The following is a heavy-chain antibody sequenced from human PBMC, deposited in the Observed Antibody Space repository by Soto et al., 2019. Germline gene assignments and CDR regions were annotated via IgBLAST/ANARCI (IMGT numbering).Heavy chain of an antibody. V-gene: IGHV4-61*01. D-gene: IGHD5-12*01. CDR2: IYYSGST. J-gene: IGHJ6*02. Sequence: PSETLSLTCTVSGGSVSSGSYYWSWVRQPPGKGLEWIGYIYYSGSTNYNPSLKSRVTISVDTSKNQFSLKLSSVTAADTAVYYCARDRGGYNSFNYGMDVWGQGTTVTVSS. CDR3: ARDRGGYNSFNYGMDV. CDR1: GGSVSSGSYY.